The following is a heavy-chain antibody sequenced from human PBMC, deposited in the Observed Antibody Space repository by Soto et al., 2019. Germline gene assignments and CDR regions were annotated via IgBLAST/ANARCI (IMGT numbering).Heavy chain of an antibody. V-gene: IGHV3-30*18. J-gene: IGHJ4*02. D-gene: IGHD6-19*01. CDR1: GFTFSIYA. CDR2: ISYDGTKT. Sequence: QVQLVESGGGVVQPGRSLRVSCAASGFTFSIYAMHWVRQAPGTGLEWVAVISYDGTKTYYADSVKGRLTISRDNSKNTVYLQMNSLRDEDTAVYYCAKDRGPRMQWLIDPVDYWGQGTLVTVSP. CDR3: AKDRGPRMQWLIDPVDY.